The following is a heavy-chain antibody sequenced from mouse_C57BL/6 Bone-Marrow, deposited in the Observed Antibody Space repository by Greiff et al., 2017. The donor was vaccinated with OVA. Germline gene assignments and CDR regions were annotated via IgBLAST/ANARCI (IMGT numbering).Heavy chain of an antibody. CDR1: GYTFTSYG. CDR2: IYPRSGNT. CDR3: ARGMYYGSSWYFDY. D-gene: IGHD1-1*01. J-gene: IGHJ2*01. V-gene: IGHV1-81*01. Sequence: QVQLKESGAELARPGASVKLSCKASGYTFTSYGISWVKQRTGQGLEWIGEIYPRSGNTYYNEKFQGKATLTADKSSHTAYMELRRLTSEDSAVYFCARGMYYGSSWYFDYWGQGTTLTVSS.